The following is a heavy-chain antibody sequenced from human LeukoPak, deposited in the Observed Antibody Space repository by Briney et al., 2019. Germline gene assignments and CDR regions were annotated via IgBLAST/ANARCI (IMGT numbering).Heavy chain of an antibody. D-gene: IGHD4-17*01. CDR2: ISDDGGRK. J-gene: IGHJ4*02. CDR1: GFSFISYG. V-gene: IGHV3-30*18. Sequence: PGGSLRLSCAASGFSFISYGMHWVRQAPGKGLEWLGVISDDGGRKDYADSVKGRFTISRDNSKDTLYLQMNSLRAEDTAVYYCAKRPSDYGDYVSYFDYWGQGTLVTVSS. CDR3: AKRPSDYGDYVSYFDY.